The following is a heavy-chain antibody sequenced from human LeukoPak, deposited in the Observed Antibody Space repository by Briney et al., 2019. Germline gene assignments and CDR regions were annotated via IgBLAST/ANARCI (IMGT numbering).Heavy chain of an antibody. CDR2: ISSSSRYI. V-gene: IGHV3-21*01. D-gene: IGHD2-21*01. CDR1: GFTFSGYS. CDR3: ARSPSLGDPIDY. Sequence: GRSLRLSCAASGFTFSGYSMNWVRQAPGKGLEWVSSISSSSRYIYYAESVKGRFTITRDNAKNSLYLQMNSLRAEDTAVYYCARSPSLGDPIDYWGQGTLVTVSS. J-gene: IGHJ4*02.